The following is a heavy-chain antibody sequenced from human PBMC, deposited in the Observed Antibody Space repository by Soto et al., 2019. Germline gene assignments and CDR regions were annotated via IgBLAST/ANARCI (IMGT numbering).Heavy chain of an antibody. V-gene: IGHV3-21*01. J-gene: IGHJ5*02. CDR2: ISSSSSYI. D-gene: IGHD3-9*01. CDR1: GFTFSSYS. CDR3: ARDRYDILTGSYNWFDP. Sequence: LRLSCAASGFTFSSYSMNWVRQAPGKGLEWVSSISSSSSYIYYADSVKGRFTISRDNAKSSLYLQMNSLRAEDTAVYYCARDRYDILTGSYNWFDPWGQGTLVTVSS.